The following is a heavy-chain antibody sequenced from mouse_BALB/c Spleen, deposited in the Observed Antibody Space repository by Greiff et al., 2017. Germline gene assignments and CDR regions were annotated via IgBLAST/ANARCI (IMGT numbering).Heavy chain of an antibody. J-gene: IGHJ3*01. CDR2: IRSKSNNYAT. CDR1: GFTFNTNA. CDR3: VSRGFAY. Sequence: EVQLVETGGGLVQPKGSLKLSCAASGFTFNTNAMNWVRQAPGKGLEWVARIRSKSNNYATYYADSVKDRFTISRDDSQSMLYLQMNNLKTEDTAMYYCVSRGFAYWGQGTLVTVSA. V-gene: IGHV10S3*01.